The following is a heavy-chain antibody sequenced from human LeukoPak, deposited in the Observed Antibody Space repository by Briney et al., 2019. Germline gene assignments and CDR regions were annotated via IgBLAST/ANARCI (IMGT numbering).Heavy chain of an antibody. CDR1: GGSFSTYY. CDR3: ARVVYSGSWGYFDY. V-gene: IGHV4-59*12. J-gene: IGHJ4*02. Sequence: PSETPSLTCTVSGGSFSTYYWTWVRQPPGKGLEWIGYIYYGGSTNYNPSPKSRVTISVDTPKTQFSLKLSSVTAADTAVYYCARVVYSGSWGYFDYWGQGTLVTVSS. CDR2: IYYGGST. D-gene: IGHD3-10*01.